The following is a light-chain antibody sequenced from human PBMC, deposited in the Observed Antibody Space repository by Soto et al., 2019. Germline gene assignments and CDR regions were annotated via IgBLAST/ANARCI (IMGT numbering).Light chain of an antibody. CDR3: QQYNNWWT. Sequence: RVMTQSPATLSVSPGERATLSCRASQSVDSNVAWYQQKPGQAPRLLIYGASTRATDIPARFSGSGSGTEFTLTISSLQSEDFAVYYCQQYNNWWTFGQGTKVEI. V-gene: IGKV3-15*01. CDR2: GAS. J-gene: IGKJ1*01. CDR1: QSVDSN.